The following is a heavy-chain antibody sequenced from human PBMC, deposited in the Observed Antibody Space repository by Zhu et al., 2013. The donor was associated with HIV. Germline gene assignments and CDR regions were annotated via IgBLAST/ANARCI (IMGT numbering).Heavy chain of an antibody. D-gene: IGHD3-22*01. Sequence: QVQLVQSGAEVKKPGSSVKVSCKASGGTFSSYAISWVRQAPGQGLEWMGGIIPIFGTANYAQKFQGRVTITADESTSTAYMELSSLRSEDTAVYYCARANYYDSSGYYGAYAFDIWGQGQWSPSLQ. V-gene: IGHV1-69*01. J-gene: IGHJ3*02. CDR3: ARANYYDSSGYYGAYAFDI. CDR2: IIPIFGTA. CDR1: GGTFSSYA.